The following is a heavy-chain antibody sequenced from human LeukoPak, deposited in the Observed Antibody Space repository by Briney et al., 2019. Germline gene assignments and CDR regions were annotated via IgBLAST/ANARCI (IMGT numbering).Heavy chain of an antibody. Sequence: SETLSLTCTVSGYSISSGYYCGWIRQPPGKGLEWIGSIYHSGSTYYNPSLASRVIILVDTSKNQFSLKLISVTAADTAVYYCARLYRKTYKWNDQPDYWGQGTLVTVSS. D-gene: IGHD1-20*01. J-gene: IGHJ4*02. CDR3: ARLYRKTYKWNDQPDY. CDR2: IYHSGST. V-gene: IGHV4-38-2*02. CDR1: GYSISSGYY.